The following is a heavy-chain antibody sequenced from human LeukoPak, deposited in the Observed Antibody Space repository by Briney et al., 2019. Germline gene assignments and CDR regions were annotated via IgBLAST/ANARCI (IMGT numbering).Heavy chain of an antibody. CDR2: IKQDESEK. Sequence: PGGSLRLSCAASGFIFTSYWMSWVRQAPGKGLEWVANIKQDESEKYYVDSVRGRFTISRDNAKNSLYLQLNSLRAEDTAVYYCARARWIQLRSQLYYFDFWGQGTLVTVSS. V-gene: IGHV3-7*01. CDR1: GFIFTSYW. CDR3: ARARWIQLRSQLYYFDF. D-gene: IGHD5-24*01. J-gene: IGHJ4*02.